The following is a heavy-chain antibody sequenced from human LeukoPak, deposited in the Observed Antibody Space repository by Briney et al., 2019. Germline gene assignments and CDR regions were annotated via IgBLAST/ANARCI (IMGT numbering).Heavy chain of an antibody. V-gene: IGHV3-23*01. Sequence: GGPLRLSCAASGFTFSNFAMSWVRQAPGRGLEWVSDISDSGDNTYYADSVEGRFTISRDNSKNTLFLQMSSLRVEDTALYYCAQVGATDYWGQGTLVTVSS. D-gene: IGHD1-26*01. CDR3: AQVGATDY. CDR2: ISDSGDNT. CDR1: GFTFSNFA. J-gene: IGHJ4*02.